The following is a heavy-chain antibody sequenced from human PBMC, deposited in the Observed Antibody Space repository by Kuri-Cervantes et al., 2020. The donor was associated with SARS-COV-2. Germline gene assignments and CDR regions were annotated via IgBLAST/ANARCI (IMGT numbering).Heavy chain of an antibody. J-gene: IGHJ4*02. V-gene: IGHV1-69*13. CDR3: ARDQQMVYAAWGAIDY. D-gene: IGHD2-8*01. CDR2: IIPMFGTA. CDR1: GDSFSSYS. Sequence: SVKVSCKASGDSFSSYSFNWVRQAPGQGLEWMGGIIPMFGTADYAQKFQGRVTITADESTSTVYMELRSLRSDDTAVYYCARDQQMVYAAWGAIDYWGQGTLVTVSS.